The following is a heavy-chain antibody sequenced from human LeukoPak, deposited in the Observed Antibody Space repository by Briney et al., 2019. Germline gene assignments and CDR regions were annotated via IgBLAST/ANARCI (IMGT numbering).Heavy chain of an antibody. D-gene: IGHD3-22*01. V-gene: IGHV4-39*07. Sequence: KASETLSLTCTVSGGSISSRTYYWGWIRQPPGKGLEWIGRMYTSGSTNYNPSLKSRVSISRDTSKNQFSLKLNSVTAADTAVYYCAAMIGYFDYWGQGILVTVSS. CDR3: AAMIGYFDY. CDR2: MYTSGST. CDR1: GGSISSRTYY. J-gene: IGHJ4*02.